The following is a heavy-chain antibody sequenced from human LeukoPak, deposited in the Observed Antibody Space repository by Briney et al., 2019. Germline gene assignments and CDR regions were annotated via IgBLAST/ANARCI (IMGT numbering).Heavy chain of an antibody. CDR1: GFMFSTYG. CDR3: ATGRVDYGDYGVVKH. CDR2: ISATGSNT. Sequence: GGSLRLSCAASGFMFSTYGMTWVRQAPGGGLEWVSTISATGSNTHYADSVRGRFTISRDNSKNSLYLQMESLTIEDTAVYYCATGRVDYGDYGVVKHWGQGTLVTVSS. D-gene: IGHD4-17*01. J-gene: IGHJ1*01. V-gene: IGHV3-23*01.